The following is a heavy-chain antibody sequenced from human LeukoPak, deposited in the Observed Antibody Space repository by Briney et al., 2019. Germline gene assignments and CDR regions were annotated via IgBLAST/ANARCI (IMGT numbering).Heavy chain of an antibody. Sequence: QSGGSLRPSCAASGFTFSNAWMSWVRQAPGKGLEWVGRIKSKTDGGTTDYAAPVKGRFTISRDDSKNTLYLQMNSLKTEDTAVYYCTTALNAYCSGGSCYSGSWDYWGQGTLVTVSS. D-gene: IGHD2-15*01. CDR3: TTALNAYCSGGSCYSGSWDY. CDR1: GFTFSNAW. J-gene: IGHJ4*02. V-gene: IGHV3-15*01. CDR2: IKSKTDGGTT.